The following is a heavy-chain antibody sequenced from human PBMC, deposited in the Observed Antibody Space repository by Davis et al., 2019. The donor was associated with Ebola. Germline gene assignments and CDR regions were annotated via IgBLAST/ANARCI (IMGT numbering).Heavy chain of an antibody. Sequence: MPSETLSLTCPVTGYSISSGYYWGWVRQPPGQGLEWFGSADHRGRTYFNSSLKSRVTISIETSDNDFSLNVNSVTAADTAVYYCARRSGAVGDWGQGTLVTVSS. D-gene: IGHD1-26*01. J-gene: IGHJ4*02. V-gene: IGHV4-38-2*01. CDR1: GYSISSGYY. CDR3: ARRSGAVGD. CDR2: ADHRGRT.